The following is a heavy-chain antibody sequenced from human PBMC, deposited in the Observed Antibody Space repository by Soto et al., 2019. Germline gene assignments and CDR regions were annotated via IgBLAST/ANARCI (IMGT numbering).Heavy chain of an antibody. V-gene: IGHV3-23*01. CDR3: AKGQMELPYYYYGMDV. D-gene: IGHD1-7*01. CDR2: ISGSGGST. CDR1: GFTFSSYA. Sequence: GGSLRLSCAASGFTFSSYAMSWVRQAPGKGLEWVSAISGSGGSTYYADSVKGRFTISRDNSKNTLYLQMNSLRAEDTAVYYCAKGQMELPYYYYGMDVWGQGTTVTVSS. J-gene: IGHJ6*02.